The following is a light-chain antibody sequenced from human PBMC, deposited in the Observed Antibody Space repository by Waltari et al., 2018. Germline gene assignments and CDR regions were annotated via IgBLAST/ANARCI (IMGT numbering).Light chain of an antibody. CDR2: GAS. CDR1: QSVGSKY. CDR3: QHSAGSPLFT. J-gene: IGKJ3*01. Sequence: EIVLTQFPGTLSLSPGERATLSCRASQSVGSKYLAWYQKKPGQAPRPPIYGASSRATGIPDRFSGSGSGTDFTLTINILEPEDFAVYYCQHSAGSPLFTFGPGTKVDIK. V-gene: IGKV3-20*01.